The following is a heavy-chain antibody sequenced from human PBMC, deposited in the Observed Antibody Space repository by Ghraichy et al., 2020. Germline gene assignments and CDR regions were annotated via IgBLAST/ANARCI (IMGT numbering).Heavy chain of an antibody. CDR3: ARDSPLTGYNIFDY. V-gene: IGHV3-48*03. D-gene: IGHD3-9*01. CDR1: GFIFRSYE. Sequence: GGSLRLSCAASGFIFRSYEMNWVRQAPGKGLEWISYISSSGSTIYYADSVKGRFTISRDNAKNSLYLQMNSLRAEDTAVYYCARDSPLTGYNIFDYWGQGTLVTVSS. CDR2: ISSSGSTI. J-gene: IGHJ4*02.